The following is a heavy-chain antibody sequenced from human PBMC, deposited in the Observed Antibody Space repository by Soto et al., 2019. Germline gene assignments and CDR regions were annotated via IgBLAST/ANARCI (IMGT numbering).Heavy chain of an antibody. D-gene: IGHD6-13*01. V-gene: IGHV4-59*01. CDR1: GDSISNYY. Sequence: SSETLSLTCTVSGDSISNYYWSWIRQAPGKGLEWIGFIYHSGNTNYNPSLKSRVTMSIDTSKSQFSLKLNSVTAADTAVYYCARDQGIASSGPFDYRGPGTLVTVPS. CDR3: ARDQGIASSGPFDY. CDR2: IYHSGNT. J-gene: IGHJ4*02.